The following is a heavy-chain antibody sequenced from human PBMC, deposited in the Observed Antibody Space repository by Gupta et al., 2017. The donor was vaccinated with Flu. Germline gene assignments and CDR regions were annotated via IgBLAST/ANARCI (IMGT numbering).Heavy chain of an antibody. Sequence: KPGASVKVSCKTSGYTFTGYYMHWVRQAPGQGLEWMGWINPNSGGTNYAQKFQGRVTMTRDTSISTAYMELSRLRSDDTAVYYCARDHEVLRFLEWSIGSWFDPWGQGTLVTVSS. CDR2: INPNSGGT. D-gene: IGHD3-3*01. J-gene: IGHJ5*02. CDR1: GYTFTGYY. V-gene: IGHV1-2*02. CDR3: ARDHEVLRFLEWSIGSWFDP.